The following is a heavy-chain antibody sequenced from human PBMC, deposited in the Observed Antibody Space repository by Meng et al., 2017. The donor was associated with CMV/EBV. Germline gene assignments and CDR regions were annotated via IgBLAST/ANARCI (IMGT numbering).Heavy chain of an antibody. J-gene: IGHJ4*02. Sequence: SVKVSCKASGGTFSSYAISWVRQAPGQGLEWMGGTIPIFGTANYAQKFQGRVTITTDESTSTAYMELSSLRSEDTAVYYCARDAGTFLAYRGYFDYWGQGTLVTVSS. CDR2: TIPIFGTA. CDR3: ARDAGTFLAYRGYFDY. CDR1: GGTFSSYA. D-gene: IGHD3-3*02. V-gene: IGHV1-69*05.